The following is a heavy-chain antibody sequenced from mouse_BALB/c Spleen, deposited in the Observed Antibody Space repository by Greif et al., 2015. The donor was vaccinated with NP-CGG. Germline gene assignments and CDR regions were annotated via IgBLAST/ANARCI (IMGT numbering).Heavy chain of an antibody. CDR3: ARFYGNYRYFDV. D-gene: IGHD2-1*01. Sequence: EVQLQQSGPGLVKPSQSLSLTCTVTGYPITSDYAWNWIRQFPGNKLEWMGYISYSGSTSYNPSLKSRISITRDTSKNQFFLQLNSVTTEDTATYYCARFYGNYRYFDVWGAGTTVTVSS. V-gene: IGHV3-2*02. CDR2: ISYSGST. CDR1: GYPITSDYA. J-gene: IGHJ1*01.